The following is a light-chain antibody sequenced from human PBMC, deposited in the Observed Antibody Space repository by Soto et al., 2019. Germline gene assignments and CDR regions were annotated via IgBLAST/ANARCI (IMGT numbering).Light chain of an antibody. Sequence: DIHMTQSPYSLSPSVGDRVTIACRARQSISSYLYWYQQKPGKAAKLLITAESSLQSGVTSKFRGNVYGTDFTLTISSLYHEDLATYYCQLSYSVAIIFDGGTNVETK. CDR2: AES. J-gene: IGKJ4*01. CDR3: QLSYSVAII. V-gene: IGKV1-39*01. CDR1: QSISSY.